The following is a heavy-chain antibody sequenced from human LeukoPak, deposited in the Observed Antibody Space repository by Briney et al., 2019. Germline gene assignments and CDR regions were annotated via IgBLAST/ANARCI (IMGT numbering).Heavy chain of an antibody. CDR3: ARDPNGDYIGAFDM. CDR2: IRGSGGGT. Sequence: PGGSLRLSCAVSGFIFSNYALMWLRQSPGKGLEWVSAIRGSGGGTFYADSVKGRLTISRDNSKNTLYLQMNGLRAEDTAVYYCARDPNGDYIGAFDMWGRGTLVTVSS. CDR1: GFIFSNYA. D-gene: IGHD4-17*01. J-gene: IGHJ3*02. V-gene: IGHV3-23*01.